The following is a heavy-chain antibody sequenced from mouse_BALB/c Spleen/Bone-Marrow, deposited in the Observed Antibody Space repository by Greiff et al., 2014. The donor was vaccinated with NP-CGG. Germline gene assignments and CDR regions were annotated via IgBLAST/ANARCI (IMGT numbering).Heavy chain of an antibody. CDR1: GYSITSDYA. CDR3: ARYDYDGVDY. Sequence: EVQLVESGPGLVKPSQSLSLTCTVTGYSITSDYAWNWIRQFPGNKLEWMGYISYSGSTSYNPSLKSRISITRDTSKNQFFLQLNSVTNKDTATYYCARYDYDGVDYWGQGTTLTVSS. CDR2: ISYSGST. V-gene: IGHV3-2*02. D-gene: IGHD2-4*01. J-gene: IGHJ2*01.